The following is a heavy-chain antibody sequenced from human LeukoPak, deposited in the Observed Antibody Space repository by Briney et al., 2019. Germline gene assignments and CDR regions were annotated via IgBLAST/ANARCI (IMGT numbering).Heavy chain of an antibody. D-gene: IGHD1-26*01. V-gene: IGHV1-18*01. CDR1: GYTFTSYG. J-gene: IGHJ4*02. CDR2: ISAYNGNT. Sequence: ASVKVSCKASGYTFTSYGISWVRQAPGRGLEWMGWISAYNGNTNYAQKLQGRVTMTTDTSTSTAYMELRSLRSDDTAVYYCARGPVVVGATTLGYWGQGTLVTVSS. CDR3: ARGPVVVGATTLGY.